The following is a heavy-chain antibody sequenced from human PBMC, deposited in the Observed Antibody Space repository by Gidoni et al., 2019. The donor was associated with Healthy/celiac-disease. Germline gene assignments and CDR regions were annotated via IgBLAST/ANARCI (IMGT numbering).Heavy chain of an antibody. CDR1: GFTFSNAW. J-gene: IGHJ6*03. CDR3: TTGWGSSWSRYYYYYYMDV. Sequence: EVQLVESGGGLVKPGGSLRLSCAASGFTFSNAWLSLVRQAPGKGLEWVGRIKSKTDGGTTDYAAPVKGRFTISRDDSKNTLYLQMNSLKTEDTAVYYCTTGWGSSWSRYYYYYYMDVWGKGTTVTVSS. CDR2: IKSKTDGGTT. D-gene: IGHD6-13*01. V-gene: IGHV3-15*01.